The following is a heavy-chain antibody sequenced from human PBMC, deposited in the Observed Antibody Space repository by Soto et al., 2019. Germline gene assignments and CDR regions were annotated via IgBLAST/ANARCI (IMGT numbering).Heavy chain of an antibody. CDR2: ISSNSSYI. D-gene: IGHD5-18*01. CDR1: GFTFSSYS. CDR3: ARGEAMVTIYYYYYGMDF. V-gene: IGHV3-21*01. J-gene: IGHJ6*02. Sequence: GGSLRLSCAASGFTFSSYSMNWVRQAPGKGMEWVSSISSNSSYIYYADSVKGRFTISRDNAKNSLYLQMNSLKAEDTAVYYCARGEAMVTIYYYYYGMDFWGQGTTVTVSS.